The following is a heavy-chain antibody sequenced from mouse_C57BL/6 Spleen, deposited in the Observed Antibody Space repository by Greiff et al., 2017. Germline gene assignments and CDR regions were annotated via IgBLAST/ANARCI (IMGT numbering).Heavy chain of an antibody. D-gene: IGHD1-1*01. Sequence: QVQLQQPGAELVKPGASVKMSCKASGYTFTSYWITWVKQRPGQGLEWIGDIYPGSGSTNYNEKFKSKATLTVDTASSTAYMQLSSLTSEDSAVYYCARSPFTTVVATDYFDHWGQGTTLTVSS. CDR1: GYTFTSYW. CDR3: ARSPFTTVVATDYFDH. V-gene: IGHV1-55*01. J-gene: IGHJ2*01. CDR2: IYPGSGST.